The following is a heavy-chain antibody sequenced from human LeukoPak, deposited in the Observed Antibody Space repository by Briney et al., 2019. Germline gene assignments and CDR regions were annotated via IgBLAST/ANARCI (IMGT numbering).Heavy chain of an antibody. Sequence: SQTLSLTCAISGDSVSSNSGAWNWIRQSPSRGLEWRGRTYYRSKWYNNYAVSVKSRITINADTSKNQFSLQLNSVTPEDTAVYYCARDSRGDGDFEYWGQGTLVTVSS. D-gene: IGHD5-24*01. CDR2: TYYRSKWYN. CDR1: GDSVSSNSGA. V-gene: IGHV6-1*01. J-gene: IGHJ4*02. CDR3: ARDSRGDGDFEY.